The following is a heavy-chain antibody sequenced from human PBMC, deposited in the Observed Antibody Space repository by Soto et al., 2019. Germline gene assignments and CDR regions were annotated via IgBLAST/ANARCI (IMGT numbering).Heavy chain of an antibody. CDR1: GGSISSGGYY. Sequence: QVQLQESGPGLVKPSQTLSLTCTVSGGSISSGGYYWSWIRQHPGKGLEWIGYIYYSGSTYYNSSLKSRVTISVDTSKTQLALKLSSVTAADTAVYYCARAYGSGYMDVWGQGTTVTVSS. J-gene: IGHJ6*02. D-gene: IGHD3-10*01. CDR2: IYYSGST. CDR3: ARAYGSGYMDV. V-gene: IGHV4-31*03.